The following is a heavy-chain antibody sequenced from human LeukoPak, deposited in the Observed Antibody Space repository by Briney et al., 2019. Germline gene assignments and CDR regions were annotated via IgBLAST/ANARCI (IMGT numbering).Heavy chain of an antibody. V-gene: IGHV3-33*01. Sequence: GGSLRLSCAASGFTFSSYGMHWVRQAPGKGLEWVAGIRYDGSNKYYADSVKGRFTISRDNSKNTLFLQMNSLRAEDTAVYYCARDFVAYDSSGYPPFVDYWGQGTLVTVSS. D-gene: IGHD3-22*01. CDR2: IRYDGSNK. J-gene: IGHJ4*02. CDR3: ARDFVAYDSSGYPPFVDY. CDR1: GFTFSSYG.